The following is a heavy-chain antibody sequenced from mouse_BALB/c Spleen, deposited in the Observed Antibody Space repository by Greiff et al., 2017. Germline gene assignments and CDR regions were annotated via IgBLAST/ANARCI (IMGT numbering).Heavy chain of an antibody. CDR3: ATGGDVGFAY. CDR1: GYTFTSYV. D-gene: IGHD3-3*01. CDR2: INPYNDGT. J-gene: IGHJ3*01. Sequence: EVHLVESGPELVKPGASVKMSCKASGYTFTSYVMHWVKQKPGQGLEWIGYINPYNDGTKYNEKFKGKATLTSDKSSSTAYMELSSLTSEDSAVYYCATGGDVGFAYWGQGTLVTVSA. V-gene: IGHV1-14*01.